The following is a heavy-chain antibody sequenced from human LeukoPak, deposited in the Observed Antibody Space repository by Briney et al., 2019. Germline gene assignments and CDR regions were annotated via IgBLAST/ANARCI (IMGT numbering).Heavy chain of an antibody. CDR1: GYTLTELS. Sequence: ASVKVSCKVSGYTLTELSMHWVRQAPGKGLEWMGGFDPEDGETIYAQKFQGRVTMTEDTSTDTAYMELSSLRSEDTAVYYCATDIYYDSSGPPAHWGQGTLVTVSS. V-gene: IGHV1-24*01. D-gene: IGHD3-22*01. CDR3: ATDIYYDSSGPPAH. J-gene: IGHJ4*02. CDR2: FDPEDGET.